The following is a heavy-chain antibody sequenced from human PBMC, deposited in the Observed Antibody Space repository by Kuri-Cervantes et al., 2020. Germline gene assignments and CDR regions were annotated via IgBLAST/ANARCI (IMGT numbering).Heavy chain of an antibody. V-gene: IGHV3-30*03. D-gene: IGHD3-10*01. J-gene: IGHJ5*02. CDR2: ISYDGSNK. Sequence: GSLKISCAASGFTFSSYGMHWVRQAPGKGLQWVAVISYDGSNKYNADSVKGRFTISRDNSKNTLYLQMNSLRAKDTAVYYCARAYYYGSGSKPDPTKRANWFDPWGQGTLVTVSS. CDR1: GFTFSSYG. CDR3: ARAYYYGSGSKPDPTKRANWFDP.